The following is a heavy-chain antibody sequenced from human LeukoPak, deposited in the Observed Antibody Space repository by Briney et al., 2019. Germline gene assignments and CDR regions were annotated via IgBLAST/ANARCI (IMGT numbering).Heavy chain of an antibody. CDR1: GGSISSSSYY. J-gene: IGHJ5*02. Sequence: PSETLSLTCTVSGGSISSSSYYWGWIRQPPGKGLEWIGSIYYSGSTYYNPSLKSRVTISVDTSKNQFSLKLSSVTAADTAVYYCARFVPAAIFGGWFDPWGQGTLVTVSS. V-gene: IGHV4-39*01. CDR3: ARFVPAAIFGGWFDP. D-gene: IGHD2-2*02. CDR2: IYYSGST.